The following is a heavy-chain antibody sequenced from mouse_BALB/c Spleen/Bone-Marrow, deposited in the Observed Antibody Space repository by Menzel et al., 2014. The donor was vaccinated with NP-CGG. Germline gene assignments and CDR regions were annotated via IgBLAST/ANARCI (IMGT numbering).Heavy chain of an antibody. J-gene: IGHJ2*01. V-gene: IGHV1-69*02. D-gene: IGHD2-3*01. CDR2: IYPSDSYT. Sequence: VQLQESGAELVRPGASVKLSCKASGYTFSSYWINWVNQRPGQGLEWIGNIYPSDSYTNYNQKFKDKATLTVDKSSSTAYMQLSSPISEDSAVYYCTRGSYDLDYWGQGTTLTVSS. CDR1: GYTFSSYW. CDR3: TRGSYDLDY.